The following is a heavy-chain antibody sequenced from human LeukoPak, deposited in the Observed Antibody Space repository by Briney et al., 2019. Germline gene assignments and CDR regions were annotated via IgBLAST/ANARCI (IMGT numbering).Heavy chain of an antibody. CDR3: ARKGNAFDF. V-gene: IGHV3-30*02. D-gene: IGHD3-10*01. CDR2: IRNDGSNK. CDR1: GFTFSTYG. Sequence: GGSLRLSCAASGFTFSTYGMHWVRQAPGKGLEWVSFIRNDGSNKYYADSVKGRFTVSRDNSKNTLYLQMNSLRVEDTAVYYCARKGNAFDFWGQGTMVTVSS. J-gene: IGHJ3*01.